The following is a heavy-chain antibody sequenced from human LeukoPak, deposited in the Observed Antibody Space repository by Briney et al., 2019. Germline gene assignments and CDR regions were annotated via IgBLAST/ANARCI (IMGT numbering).Heavy chain of an antibody. CDR2: INPNSGGT. Sequence: SLTVSCKASGYTFTDYYMHWVRPAPGQGLEWMGWINPNSGGTNYAQKFQGRVAMTRDTSITTAYMELSSLRSDDTAMYYCAFSLTYDLLTGYFHFWGQGTLVPVSS. CDR3: AFSLTYDLLTGYFHF. CDR1: GYTFTDYY. J-gene: IGHJ4*02. D-gene: IGHD3-9*01. V-gene: IGHV1-2*02.